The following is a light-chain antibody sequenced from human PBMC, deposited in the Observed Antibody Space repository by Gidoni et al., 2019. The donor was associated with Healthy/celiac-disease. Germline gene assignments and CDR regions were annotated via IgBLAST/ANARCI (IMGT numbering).Light chain of an antibody. V-gene: IGKV3-15*01. CDR1: QSVSSN. CDR2: GAS. J-gene: IGKJ3*01. CDR3: QQYNNWLLFT. Sequence: EIVMTQYPAPRSVSPGERATISCRASQSVSSNLAWYQQKPGQAPRLLIYGASTRATGIPARFSGSGSGTEFTLTISSLQSEDFAVYYCQQYNNWLLFTFGPGTKLDIK.